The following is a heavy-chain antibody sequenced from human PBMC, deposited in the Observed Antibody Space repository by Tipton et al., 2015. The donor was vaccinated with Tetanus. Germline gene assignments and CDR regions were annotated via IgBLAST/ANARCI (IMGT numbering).Heavy chain of an antibody. J-gene: IGHJ4*02. CDR1: GYSISSGYY. D-gene: IGHD3-16*01. Sequence: TLSLTCAVSGYSISSGYYWGWIRQPPGKGLEWIGSIYHSGSTYYTPSLKSRVTISVDTSKTQFSLKLSSVTAADTAVYYCARMMITFGVLDYWGQGTLVTVSS. CDR2: IYHSGST. V-gene: IGHV4-38-2*01. CDR3: ARMMITFGVLDY.